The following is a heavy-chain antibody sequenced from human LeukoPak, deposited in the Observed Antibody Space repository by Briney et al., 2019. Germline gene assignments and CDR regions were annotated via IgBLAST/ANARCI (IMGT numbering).Heavy chain of an antibody. CDR2: ISVDGSRI. Sequence: PGGSLRLSCAASGFTFSSYWMHWVRQAPGKGLVWVSRISVDGSRINYADCVKGRFTISRDNAKNSLYLRMTSLRVEDTAVYYCARSGGAYKPFDLWGQGTLVTVSS. D-gene: IGHD2-15*01. V-gene: IGHV3-74*01. J-gene: IGHJ4*02. CDR1: GFTFSSYW. CDR3: ARSGGAYKPFDL.